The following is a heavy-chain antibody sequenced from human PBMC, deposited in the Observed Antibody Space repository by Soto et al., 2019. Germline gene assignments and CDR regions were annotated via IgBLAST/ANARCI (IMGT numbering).Heavy chain of an antibody. V-gene: IGHV4-61*08. CDR3: ARHPGYYDVLTGYSTYYFDY. D-gene: IGHD3-9*01. J-gene: IGHJ4*02. CDR2: IYYRGNI. Sequence: PSETLSLTCTVSGGSISSGGYYWSWIRQPPGKGLDWIGYIYYRGNINYNPSFKSRVTISLDTSKNQFSLRLSSVTAADTAIYYCARHPGYYDVLTGYSTYYFDYWGQGALVTVSS. CDR1: GGSISSGGYY.